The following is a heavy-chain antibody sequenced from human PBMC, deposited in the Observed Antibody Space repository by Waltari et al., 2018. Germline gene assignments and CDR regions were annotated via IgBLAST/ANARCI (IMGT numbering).Heavy chain of an antibody. V-gene: IGHV3-23*03. J-gene: IGHJ4*02. D-gene: IGHD3-22*01. CDR1: GFTFTNYA. CDR3: AKEKRISYYDSSGQFDY. CDR2: IDSGGDT. Sequence: EVQLLESGGGLVKPGGSLRLSCAASGFTFTNYAMSWVRQATGKGLEWFSVIDSGGDTYYEDSVKGRLTISRDNSKNTLYLQMNSRRAEDTAVYFCAKEKRISYYDSSGQFDYWGQGTLVTVSS.